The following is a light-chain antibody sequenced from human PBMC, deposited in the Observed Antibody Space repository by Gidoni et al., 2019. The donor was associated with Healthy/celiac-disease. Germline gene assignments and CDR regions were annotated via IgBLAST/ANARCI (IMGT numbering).Light chain of an antibody. CDR2: GKH. CDR1: SLRSYT. V-gene: IGLV3-19*01. Sequence: SSELTPDPAVSVALGQPVRITCQVDSLRSYTASWYQQNPVPAPVLAIYGKHNRPSGIPDRFSGSSSGNTASLTITGAQAEDEADYYCNSRDSSGNHVVFGGGTKLTVL. CDR3: NSRDSSGNHVV. J-gene: IGLJ2*01.